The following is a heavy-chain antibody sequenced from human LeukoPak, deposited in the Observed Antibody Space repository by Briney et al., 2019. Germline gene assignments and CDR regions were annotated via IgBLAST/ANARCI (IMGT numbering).Heavy chain of an antibody. Sequence: GGSLRLSCAASGFTFSSYAMSWVRQAPGKGLERVSAISGSGGSTYYADSVKGRFTISRDNSKNTLYLQMNSLRAEDTAVYYCAKVVAAHYYFDYWGQGTLVTVSS. CDR3: AKVVAAHYYFDY. V-gene: IGHV3-23*01. CDR1: GFTFSSYA. J-gene: IGHJ4*02. D-gene: IGHD6-6*01. CDR2: ISGSGGST.